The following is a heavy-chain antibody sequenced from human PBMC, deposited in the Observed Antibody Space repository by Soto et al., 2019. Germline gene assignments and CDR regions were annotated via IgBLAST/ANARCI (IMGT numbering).Heavy chain of an antibody. CDR3: ARYGLLFSGPYRPSRFDF. Sequence: SWVRQETGKGLEWVGNIKHDTSEAHYADSVKGRFTITRDNIKNFLFLQMNGLRSDDTASYYCARYGLLFSGPYRPSRFDFWGLGTLVPV. V-gene: IGHV3-7*03. CDR2: IKHDTSEA. J-gene: IGHJ4*02. D-gene: IGHD3-16*02.